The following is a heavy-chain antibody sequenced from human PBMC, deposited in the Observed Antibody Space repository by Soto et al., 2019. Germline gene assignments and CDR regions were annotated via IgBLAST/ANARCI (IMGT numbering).Heavy chain of an antibody. CDR1: GGSISSYY. D-gene: IGHD3-16*01. J-gene: IGHJ6*02. Sequence: SETLSLTCTVSGGSISSYYWSWIRQPPGKGLEWIGYIYYSGSTYYNPSLKSRVTISVDTSKNQFSLKLSSVTAADTAVYYCARRLRENYYYGMDVWGQGTTVTVSS. CDR2: IYYSGST. V-gene: IGHV4-59*08. CDR3: ARRLRENYYYGMDV.